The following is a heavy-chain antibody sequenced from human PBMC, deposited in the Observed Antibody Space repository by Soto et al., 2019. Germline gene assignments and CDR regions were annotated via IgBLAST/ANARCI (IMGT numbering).Heavy chain of an antibody. V-gene: IGHV3-30-3*01. CDR1: GFIFSQYV. CDR2: ISYDATNQ. J-gene: IGHJ4*02. CDR3: AREGVGPYDFWSDYYVH. D-gene: IGHD3-3*01. Sequence: QVQLVESGGGVVQPGRSLRLSCTASGFIFSQYVMHWVRQAPGKGLEWVAIISYDATNQYYADSVRGRFTISRDNSNNTVYLQMNRLSAEDTAVYYCAREGVGPYDFWSDYYVHWGQGTLVTVSS.